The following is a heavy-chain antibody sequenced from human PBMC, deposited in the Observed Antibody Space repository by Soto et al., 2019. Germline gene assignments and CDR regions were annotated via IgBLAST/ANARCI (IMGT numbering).Heavy chain of an antibody. V-gene: IGHV3-23*01. CDR3: ATRAGLATRRFDY. J-gene: IGHJ4*02. D-gene: IGHD6-13*01. CDR2: ISGSGGST. CDR1: GFTFSSYA. Sequence: EVQLLESGGGLVQPGGSLRLSCAASGFTFSSYAMSWVRQAPGKGLEWVSAISGSGGSTYYADSVKGRFTISRDNSKNTLYLQINSLRAEDTAVYYCATRAGLATRRFDYWGQGTLVTVSS.